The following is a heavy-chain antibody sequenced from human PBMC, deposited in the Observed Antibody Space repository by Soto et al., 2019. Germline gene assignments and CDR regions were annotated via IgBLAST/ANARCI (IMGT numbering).Heavy chain of an antibody. V-gene: IGHV3-30-3*01. CDR3: ARAPNRLGGFWFDP. CDR1: GFIFSNYA. Sequence: PGGSLRLSCVASGFIFSNYAIHWVRQAPGKGLDRVALISYDGNDKYYADSVKGRFTISRDHSMNTLYLQMNSLRVDDTAMYYCARAPNRLGGFWFDPWGQGTLVTVSS. J-gene: IGHJ5*02. D-gene: IGHD1-26*01. CDR2: ISYDGNDK.